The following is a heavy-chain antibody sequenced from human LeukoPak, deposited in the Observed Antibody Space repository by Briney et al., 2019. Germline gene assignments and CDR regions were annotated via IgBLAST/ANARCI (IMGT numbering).Heavy chain of an antibody. CDR3: VRIFGVLRRDYYFDY. CDR2: MYYSGST. J-gene: IGHJ4*02. V-gene: IGHV4-39*01. CDR1: GGSISSRNYY. D-gene: IGHD3-3*01. Sequence: SETLSLTCTVSGGSISSRNYYWGWIRQPPGKGLEWIGSMYYSGSTYYNPSINSRVTISVDTSKNQFSLTLSSVTAADTAIYYCVRIFGVLRRDYYFDYWGQGSLVTVSS.